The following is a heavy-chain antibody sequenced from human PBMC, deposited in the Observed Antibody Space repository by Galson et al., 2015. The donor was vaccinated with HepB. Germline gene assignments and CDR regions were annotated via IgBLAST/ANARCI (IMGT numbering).Heavy chain of an antibody. CDR1: GFIFNDDA. D-gene: IGHD4-11*01. V-gene: IGHV3-49*03. Sequence: RLSCAASGFIFNDDALSWFRQSPGKGLEWVGFMKSLAYGGTTEYAASVKGRFTISRDDSKSISYLQMNSLKPEDTAVYYCARAPIYSNRGYYSDYWGQGTLVTVSS. CDR2: MKSLAYGGTT. J-gene: IGHJ4*02. CDR3: ARAPIYSNRGYYSDY.